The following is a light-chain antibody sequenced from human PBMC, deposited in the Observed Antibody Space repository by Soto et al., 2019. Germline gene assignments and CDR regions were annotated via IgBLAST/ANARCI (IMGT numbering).Light chain of an antibody. V-gene: IGLV2-14*01. CDR3: SSYTSSSTLYV. CDR1: SSDVGGYNY. Sequence: LAQPASVSGSPGQSITISCTGTSSDVGGYNYVSWYQQHPGKAPKLMIYEVSNRPSGVSNRFSGSKSGNTASLTISGLQAEDEADYYCSSYTSSSTLYVFGTGTRSPS. CDR2: EVS. J-gene: IGLJ1*01.